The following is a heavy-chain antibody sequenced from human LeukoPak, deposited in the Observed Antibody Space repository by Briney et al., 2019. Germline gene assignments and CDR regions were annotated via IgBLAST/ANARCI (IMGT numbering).Heavy chain of an antibody. D-gene: IGHD3-3*01. J-gene: IGHJ6*02. CDR1: GFTFSSYA. V-gene: IGHV3-30-3*01. CDR3: ARAGNYDFWSGYHYGMDV. Sequence: PGRSLRLSCAASGFTFSSYAMHWVRQAPGKGLEWVAVISYDGSNKYYADSVKGRFTISRGNSKNTLYLQMNSLRAEDTAVYYCARAGNYDFWSGYHYGMDVWGQGTTVTVSS. CDR2: ISYDGSNK.